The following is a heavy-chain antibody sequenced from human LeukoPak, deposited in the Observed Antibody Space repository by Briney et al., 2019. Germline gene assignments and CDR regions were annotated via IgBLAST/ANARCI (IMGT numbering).Heavy chain of an antibody. D-gene: IGHD6-13*01. CDR3: ARVGSSSQLDAFDI. CDR2: IYYSGST. V-gene: IGHV4-59*01. CDR1: GGSISSYY. Sequence: SETLSLTCTVSGGSISSYYWSWIRQPPGKGLEWIGYIYYSGSTNYNPSLKSRVTISVDTSKNQFSLKLSPVTAADTAVYYCARVGSSSQLDAFDIWGQGTMVTVSS. J-gene: IGHJ3*02.